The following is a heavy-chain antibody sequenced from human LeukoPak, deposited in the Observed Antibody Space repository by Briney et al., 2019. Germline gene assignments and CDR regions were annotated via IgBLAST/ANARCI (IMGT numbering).Heavy chain of an antibody. Sequence: GGSLRLSCAASGFTFSSYWMHWVRQAPGKGLVWVSRINNDGSGTTYADSVKGRFTISRDDAKNTLYLQMNSLRAEDTAVYYCVRGGESTWSWGQGTLVTVSS. V-gene: IGHV3-74*01. CDR2: INNDGSGT. CDR1: GFTFSSYW. CDR3: VRGGESTWS. D-gene: IGHD2-15*01. J-gene: IGHJ5*02.